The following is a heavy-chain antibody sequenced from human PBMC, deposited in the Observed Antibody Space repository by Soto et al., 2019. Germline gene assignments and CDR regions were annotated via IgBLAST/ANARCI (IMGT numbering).Heavy chain of an antibody. V-gene: IGHV3-30-3*01. CDR3: ARDQDSSGYPNGMDV. J-gene: IGHJ6*02. D-gene: IGHD6-19*01. Sequence: GGSLRLSCAASGFTFSSYAMHWVRQAPGKGLEWVAVISYDGSNKYYADSVKGRFTISRDNSKNTLYLQMNSLRAEDTAVYYCARDQDSSGYPNGMDVWGQGTTVTVSS. CDR2: ISYDGSNK. CDR1: GFTFSSYA.